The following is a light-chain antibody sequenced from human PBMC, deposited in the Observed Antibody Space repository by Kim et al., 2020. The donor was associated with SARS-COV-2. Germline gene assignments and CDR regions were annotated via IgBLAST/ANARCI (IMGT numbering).Light chain of an antibody. CDR1: EDIGSF. Sequence: DLQMTQSPSSLSASVGDGVTISCRASEDIGSFLAWYQQKPGKAPKSLIYGASVLRSGVPSKFSGIKFGTDFTLTISNLQPEDSATYYCQQYNRYPFTFGPGTKVDIK. J-gene: IGKJ3*01. V-gene: IGKV1-16*02. CDR3: QQYNRYPFT. CDR2: GAS.